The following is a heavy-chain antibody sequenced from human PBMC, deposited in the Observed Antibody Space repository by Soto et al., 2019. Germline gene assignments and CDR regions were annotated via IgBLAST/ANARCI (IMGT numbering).Heavy chain of an antibody. J-gene: IGHJ4*02. D-gene: IGHD6-19*01. V-gene: IGHV3-30-3*01. CDR2: ISYDGSNK. CDR3: ARGHWRWLVRLDY. CDR1: GFTFSSYA. Sequence: QVQLVESGGGVVQPGRSLRLSCAASGFTFSSYAMHWVRQAPGKGLEWVAVISYDGSNKYYADSVKGRFTISRDNSKNTRYLQMNSLRAEDTAVYYCARGHWRWLVRLDYWGQGTLVTVSS.